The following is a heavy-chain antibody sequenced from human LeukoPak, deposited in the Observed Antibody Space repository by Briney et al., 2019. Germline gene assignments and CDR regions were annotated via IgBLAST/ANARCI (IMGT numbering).Heavy chain of an antibody. Sequence: GGSLRLSCAASGFTVSSNYMSWVRQAPGEGLEWVSVIYSGGSTYYADSVKGRFTISRDNSKNTLYLQMNSLRAEDTAVYYCARDKKFCGGGGCYFVFDYGAQEPRAT. CDR3: ARDKKFCGGGGCYFVFDY. D-gene: IGHD2-21*02. V-gene: IGHV3-53*01. CDR1: GFTVSSNY. CDR2: IYSGGST. J-gene: IGHJ4*02.